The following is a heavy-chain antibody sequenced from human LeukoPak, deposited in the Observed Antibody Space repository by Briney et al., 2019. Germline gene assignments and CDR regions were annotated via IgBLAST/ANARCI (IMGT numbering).Heavy chain of an antibody. V-gene: IGHV1-2*06. Sequence: GASVKVSCKASGYTFTGYYMHWVRQAPGQGLEWMGRINPNSGGTNYAQKFQGRVTMTRDTSISTAYMELSRLRSDDTAVYYCARDLGITMVRGVIITRDYRGQGTLVTVSS. CDR1: GYTFTGYY. D-gene: IGHD3-10*01. CDR2: INPNSGGT. CDR3: ARDLGITMVRGVIITRDY. J-gene: IGHJ4*02.